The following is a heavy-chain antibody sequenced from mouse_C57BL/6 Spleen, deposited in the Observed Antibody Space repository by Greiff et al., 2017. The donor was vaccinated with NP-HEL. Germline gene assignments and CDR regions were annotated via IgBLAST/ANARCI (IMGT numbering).Heavy chain of an antibody. CDR3: ARGLRGAY. V-gene: IGHV3-6*01. J-gene: IGHJ3*01. Sequence: EVQLQESGPGLVKPSQSLSLTCSVTGYSNTSGYYWNWIRQFPGNKLEWMGYISYDGSNNYNPSLKNRISITRDTSKNQFFLKLNSVTTEDTATYYCARGLRGAYWGQGTLVTVSA. D-gene: IGHD2-4*01. CDR1: GYSNTSGYY. CDR2: ISYDGSN.